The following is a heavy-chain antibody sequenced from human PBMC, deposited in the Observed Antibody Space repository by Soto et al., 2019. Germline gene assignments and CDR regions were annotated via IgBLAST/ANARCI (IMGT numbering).Heavy chain of an antibody. J-gene: IGHJ3*01. CDR1: GYSFTSYG. CDR2: ISTYNGDT. Sequence: QVQLVQSVTEVKKPGASVQVSCKASGYSFTSYGINWVRQSPGQGLEWMGWISTYNGDTNYAQKFQGRVTMTTDTSTTTAYMELSSLKSEDTAVYYCAGSFKYGSGTFDALDVWGHGTMVMVSS. D-gene: IGHD3-10*01. V-gene: IGHV1-18*04. CDR3: AGSFKYGSGTFDALDV.